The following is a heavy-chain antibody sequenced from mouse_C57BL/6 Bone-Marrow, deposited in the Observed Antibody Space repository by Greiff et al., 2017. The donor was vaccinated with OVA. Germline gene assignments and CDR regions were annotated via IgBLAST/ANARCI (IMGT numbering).Heavy chain of an antibody. J-gene: IGHJ3*01. CDR3: ARRAQAPFAY. V-gene: IGHV5-6*02. Sequence: DVHLVESGGDLVKPGGSLKLSCAASGFTFSSYGMSWVRQTPDKRLEWVATISSGGSYTYYPDSVKGRFTISRDNAKNTLYLQMSSLKSEDTAMYYCARRAQAPFAYWGQGTLVTVSA. CDR2: ISSGGSYT. CDR1: GFTFSSYG. D-gene: IGHD3-2*02.